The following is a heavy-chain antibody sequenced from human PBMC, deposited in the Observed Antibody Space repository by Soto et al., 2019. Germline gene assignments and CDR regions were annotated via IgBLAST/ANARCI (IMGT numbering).Heavy chain of an antibody. D-gene: IGHD5-18*01. CDR3: ARDLPGYERTNDY. Sequence: GASVKVSCKASGGTFSSYAISWVRQAPGQGLEWMGWIIPNFGTTNYAQKVQGRVTITTDASTSTAYMELSSLRSDETAVYYCARDLPGYERTNDYWGQGTLVTVSS. CDR1: GGTFSSYA. CDR2: IIPNFGTT. J-gene: IGHJ4*02. V-gene: IGHV1-69*05.